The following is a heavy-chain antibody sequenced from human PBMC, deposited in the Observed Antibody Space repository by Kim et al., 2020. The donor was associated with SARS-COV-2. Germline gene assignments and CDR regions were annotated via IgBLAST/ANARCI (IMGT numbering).Heavy chain of an antibody. V-gene: IGHV3-33*01. CDR2: SNK. D-gene: IGHD6-13*01. CDR3: ASNRIAAAG. J-gene: IGHJ1*01. Sequence: SNKYYAASVKGRFTISRDNSKNTLYLQMNSLRAEDTAVYYCASNRIAAAGWGQGTLVTVSS.